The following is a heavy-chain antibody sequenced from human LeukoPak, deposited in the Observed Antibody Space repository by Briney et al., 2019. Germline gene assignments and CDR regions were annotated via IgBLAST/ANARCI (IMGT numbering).Heavy chain of an antibody. J-gene: IGHJ4*02. CDR1: GFTFSSYA. CDR2: ISYDGSNK. CDR3: ARGGYGSSFFDY. Sequence: GGSLRLSCAASGFTFSSYAMHWVRQAPGKGLEWVAVISYDGSNKYYADSVKGRFTISRDNSKNTLYLQMNSLRAEDTAVYYCARGGYGSSFFDYWGQGTLVTVSS. D-gene: IGHD6-13*01. V-gene: IGHV3-30-3*01.